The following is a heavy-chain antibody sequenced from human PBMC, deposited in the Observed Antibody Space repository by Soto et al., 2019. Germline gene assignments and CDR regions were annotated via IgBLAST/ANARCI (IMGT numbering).Heavy chain of an antibody. CDR1: GVSFNNNG. CDR2: VSPPFRTS. CDR3: ARILYYGSGSYSPYGMDV. D-gene: IGHD3-10*01. J-gene: IGHJ6*02. Sequence: QVQLVQSGAEVKKPGSSVKVSCTTSGVSFNNNGIGWVRQAPGQGLEWMGGVSPPFRTSNYARKFQGRISITADASTGTVNMELSSLTSEDTAEYYCARILYYGSGSYSPYGMDVWGQGTTVTVSS. V-gene: IGHV1-69*01.